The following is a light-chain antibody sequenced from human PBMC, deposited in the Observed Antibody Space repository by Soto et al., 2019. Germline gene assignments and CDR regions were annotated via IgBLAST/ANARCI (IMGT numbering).Light chain of an antibody. CDR3: QQYNGWPIT. V-gene: IGKV3-15*01. CDR1: QSVSNN. Sequence: EIVLTQSPGTLSLSPGERATLSFRASQSVSNNYLAWYQQKPGQAPRLLIYGASTRATGFPARFSGSGSGTEFTLTISSLQSEDFAVYYCQQYNGWPITFGQGTRLEIK. J-gene: IGKJ5*01. CDR2: GAS.